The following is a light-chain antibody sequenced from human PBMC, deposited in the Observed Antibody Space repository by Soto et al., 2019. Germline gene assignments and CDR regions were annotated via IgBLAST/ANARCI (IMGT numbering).Light chain of an antibody. CDR1: QSVLYSSNNKNY. J-gene: IGKJ4*01. Sequence: DIVMTQSPDSLAVSLGERATINFKSSQSVLYSSNNKNYLAWYQQKPGQPPKLLIYWASTRESGVPDRFSGSGSGTDFTLTISSLQAEDVAVYYCQQYYSTALTFGGGTKVDI. CDR3: QQYYSTALT. CDR2: WAS. V-gene: IGKV4-1*01.